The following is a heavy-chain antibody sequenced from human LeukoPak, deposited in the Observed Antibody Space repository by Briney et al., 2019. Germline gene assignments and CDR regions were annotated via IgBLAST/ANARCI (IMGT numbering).Heavy chain of an antibody. CDR1: GFTFSSYE. CDR3: TKVRAYDDSGNPYWHFDL. Sequence: GGSLRLSCVASGFTFSSYEMNWVRQAPGKGLEWVSYISSSGSTIYYADSVKGRFTISRDNSKNTLYLQMNSLRAEDTAVYYCTKVRAYDDSGNPYWHFDLWGRGTLVTVSS. V-gene: IGHV3-48*03. CDR2: ISSSGSTI. D-gene: IGHD3-10*01. J-gene: IGHJ2*01.